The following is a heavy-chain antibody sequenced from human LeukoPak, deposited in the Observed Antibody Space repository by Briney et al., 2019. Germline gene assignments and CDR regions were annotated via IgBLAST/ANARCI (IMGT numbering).Heavy chain of an antibody. CDR2: ISGSGGST. J-gene: IGHJ4*02. Sequence: GGSLRLSCAASGFTFSSYAMSWVRQAPGKGLEWVSAISGSGGSTYYADSVKGRFTISRDNSKNTLYLQMNSLRAEDTAVYYCARDYASVYYFDYWGQGTLVTVSS. V-gene: IGHV3-23*01. CDR3: ARDYASVYYFDY. D-gene: IGHD3-16*01. CDR1: GFTFSSYA.